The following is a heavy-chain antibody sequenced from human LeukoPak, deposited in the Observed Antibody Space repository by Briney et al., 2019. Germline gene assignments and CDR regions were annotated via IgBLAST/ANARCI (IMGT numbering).Heavy chain of an antibody. V-gene: IGHV4-59*01. CDR1: VGSISTYY. D-gene: IGHD6-19*01. Sequence: SETLSLTCTVSVGSISTYYWSWIRQPPGKGLEWIGYIYYSGSTKYNPSLKSRVTMSVDTSKNQFSLKLSSVTAADTAVYYCASSTSGWHDYWGQGTLVTVSS. J-gene: IGHJ4*02. CDR3: ASSTSGWHDY. CDR2: IYYSGST.